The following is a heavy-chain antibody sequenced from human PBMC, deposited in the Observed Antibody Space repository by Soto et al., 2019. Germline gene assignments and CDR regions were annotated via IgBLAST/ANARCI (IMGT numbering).Heavy chain of an antibody. V-gene: IGHV1-3*05. J-gene: IGHJ4*02. CDR2: INAGNGNT. Sequence: QVQLVQSGAEEKKPGASVKVSCKASGYTFTSYAMHWVRQAPGQRLEWMGWINAGNGNTKYSQKCHGRVTITRDTSASTAYMELSSLRSEDTAVYYCARAVGGPTSNLDYWGQGTLVTVSS. CDR3: ARAVGGPTSNLDY. D-gene: IGHD3-16*01. CDR1: GYTFTSYA.